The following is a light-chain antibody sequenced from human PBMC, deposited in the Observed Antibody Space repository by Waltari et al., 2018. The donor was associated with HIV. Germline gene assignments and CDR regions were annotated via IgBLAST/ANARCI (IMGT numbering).Light chain of an antibody. CDR1: TGAVTSGHY. J-gene: IGLJ3*02. CDR3: LLSYSGAWV. CDR2: DTS. V-gene: IGLV7-46*01. Sequence: QAVVTQEPSLTVSPGGTVTLTCGSSTGAVTSGHYPYWFQQTPGQAPRPLIYDTSNKHAWTPARFSGFLLGGKAALTLSGAQPEDEAEYYCLLSYSGAWVFGGGTKRTVL.